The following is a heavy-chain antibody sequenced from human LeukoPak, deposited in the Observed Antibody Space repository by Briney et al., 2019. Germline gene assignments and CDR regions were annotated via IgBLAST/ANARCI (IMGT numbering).Heavy chain of an antibody. Sequence: SETLSLTCTVSGGSLSSSTSGWGWYWGWIRQPPGKGLEWIGSIYYSGSTYYNPSLKGRVTISVDTSKNQFSLKLSSVTAADTAVYYCARVAADAFDIWGQGTMVTVSS. CDR2: IYYSGST. V-gene: IGHV4-39*07. CDR3: ARVAADAFDI. J-gene: IGHJ3*02. CDR1: GGSLSSSTSGWGWY. D-gene: IGHD6-25*01.